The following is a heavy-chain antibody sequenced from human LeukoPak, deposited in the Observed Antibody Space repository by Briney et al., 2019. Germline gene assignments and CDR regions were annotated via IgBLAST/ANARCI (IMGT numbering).Heavy chain of an antibody. CDR2: VNGGGNT. V-gene: IGHV3-23*01. Sequence: GGSLRLSCAASGFTFSTYTLSWVRQAPGKGLEWVSAVNGGGNTWYAGSVKGRFTISRDKSKNTLYLQMNSLRAEDTAIYYCAKERQAGDYFTSDYWGLGTLVTVSS. CDR3: AKERQAGDYFTSDY. CDR1: GFTFSTYT. D-gene: IGHD4-17*01. J-gene: IGHJ4*02.